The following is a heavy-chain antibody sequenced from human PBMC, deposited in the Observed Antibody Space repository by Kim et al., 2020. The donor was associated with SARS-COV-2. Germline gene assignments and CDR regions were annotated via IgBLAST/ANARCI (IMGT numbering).Heavy chain of an antibody. J-gene: IGHJ6*02. Sequence: TYYAEPVTGRVTIPRDNSKNTLYLQMNSLRAEDTAVYYCAHGGRVTPHVWGQGTTVTVSS. CDR3: AHGGRVTPHV. V-gene: IGHV3-23*01. CDR2: T. D-gene: IGHD2-21*02.